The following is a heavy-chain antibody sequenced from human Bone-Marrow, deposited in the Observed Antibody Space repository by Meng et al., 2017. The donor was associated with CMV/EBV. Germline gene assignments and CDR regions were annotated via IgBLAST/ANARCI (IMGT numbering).Heavy chain of an antibody. CDR2: IIPIFGTA. CDR1: GGTFSSYA. CDR3: AREDCSSTSCLVWVNWFDP. Sequence: SVKVSCKASGGTFSSYAISWVRQAPGQGLEWMGGIIPIFGTANYAQKFQGRVTITTDESTSTAYMELSSLRSEDTAVYYCAREDCSSTSCLVWVNWFDPWGQGTLVTVSS. J-gene: IGHJ5*02. D-gene: IGHD2-2*01. V-gene: IGHV1-69*05.